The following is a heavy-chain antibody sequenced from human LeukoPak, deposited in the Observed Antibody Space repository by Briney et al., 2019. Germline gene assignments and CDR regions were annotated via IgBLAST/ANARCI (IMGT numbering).Heavy chain of an antibody. CDR2: IIPILAIA. CDR1: GGTFSSYA. CDR3: ASPPPHS. Sequence: SVKVSCKASGGTFSSYAISWVRQAPGQGLEWMGRIIPILAIATYAVKFQGRATITADKSTSTAYMELSSLRSEDTAVYYCASPPPHSWGQGTLVTVSS. J-gene: IGHJ4*02. V-gene: IGHV1-69*04.